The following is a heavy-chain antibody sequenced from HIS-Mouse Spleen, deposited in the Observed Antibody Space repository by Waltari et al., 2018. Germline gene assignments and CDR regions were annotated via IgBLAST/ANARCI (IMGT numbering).Heavy chain of an antibody. D-gene: IGHD6-13*01. CDR1: GGSTSSSSYY. V-gene: IGHV4-39*07. Sequence: QLQLQESGPGLVKPSETLSLTCTVSGGSTSSSSYYWGWVRQPPGKGLEWIGSIYYSGDTYYHPALKSRVTISVDTSKNQFSLKLSSVTAADTAVYYCAREIPYSSSWYDWYFDLWGRGTLVTVSS. J-gene: IGHJ2*01. CDR3: AREIPYSSSWYDWYFDL. CDR2: IYYSGDT.